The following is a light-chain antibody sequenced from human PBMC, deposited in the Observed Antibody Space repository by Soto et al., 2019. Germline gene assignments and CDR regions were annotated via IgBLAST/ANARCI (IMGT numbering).Light chain of an antibody. CDR2: GAS. V-gene: IGKV3-20*01. Sequence: EIVLTQSPGTLSLSPGERDTLSCRASHSVSSSYLAWYQQKPGQAPRLLIYGASSRATGIPDRFSGSGSATDFTLTISRLEPEDFAVYYCQQYGSSPPITFGQGTRLEIK. J-gene: IGKJ5*01. CDR1: HSVSSSY. CDR3: QQYGSSPPIT.